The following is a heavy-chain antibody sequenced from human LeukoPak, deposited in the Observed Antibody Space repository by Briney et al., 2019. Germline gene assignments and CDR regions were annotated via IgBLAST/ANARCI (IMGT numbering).Heavy chain of an antibody. Sequence: GGSLRLSCAASGFTFSSYSMNWVRQAPGKGLEWVSSISSSSSYIYYVDSVKGRFTISRDNAKNSLYLQMNSLRAEDTAVYYCARDYGYCSGGSCYRAFDIWGQGTMVTVSS. V-gene: IGHV3-21*01. J-gene: IGHJ3*02. CDR3: ARDYGYCSGGSCYRAFDI. D-gene: IGHD2-15*01. CDR1: GFTFSSYS. CDR2: ISSSSSYI.